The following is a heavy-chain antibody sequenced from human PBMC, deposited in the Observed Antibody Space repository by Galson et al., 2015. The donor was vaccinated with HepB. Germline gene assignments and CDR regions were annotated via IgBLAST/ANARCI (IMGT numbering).Heavy chain of an antibody. J-gene: IGHJ6*02. Sequence: SVKVSCKASGGTFSSYAISWVRQAPGQGLEWMGGIIPIFGTANYAQKFQGRVTITADKSTSTAYMELSSLRSEDTAVYYCARDSRNWNDWEYYYGMDVWGQGTTVTVSS. D-gene: IGHD1-1*01. CDR1: GGTFSSYA. CDR3: ARDSRNWNDWEYYYGMDV. V-gene: IGHV1-69*06. CDR2: IIPIFGTA.